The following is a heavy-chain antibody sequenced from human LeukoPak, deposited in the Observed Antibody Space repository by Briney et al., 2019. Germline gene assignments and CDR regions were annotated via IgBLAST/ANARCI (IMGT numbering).Heavy chain of an antibody. D-gene: IGHD2-8*01. Sequence: GGSLRLSCTGSGFNFNMFAMNWVRQAPGQGLEWVSGLSRGGGTTNYADSVKGRFTISRDKSKNMVFLQMNSMRPEDTAVYYCAKEQRIRHCSEGVCMEGYYFDYWGQGSLVTVSS. CDR1: GFNFNMFA. CDR3: AKEQRIRHCSEGVCMEGYYFDY. J-gene: IGHJ4*02. V-gene: IGHV3-23*01. CDR2: LSRGGGTT.